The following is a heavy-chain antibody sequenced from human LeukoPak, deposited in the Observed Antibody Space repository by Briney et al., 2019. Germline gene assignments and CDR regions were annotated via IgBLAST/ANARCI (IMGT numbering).Heavy chain of an antibody. V-gene: IGHV1-18*01. CDR3: ARDSPSGSYRHLYYYYGLDV. CDR1: GYTFTSYG. J-gene: IGHJ6*01. CDR2: ISAYNGNT. Sequence: ASVKVSCKASGYTFTSYGISGVRQAPGQGLEWMGWISAYNGNTNYAQKLQGRVTMTTDTSTSTAYMELRSLRSDDTAVYYCARDSPSGSYRHLYYYYGLDVWGQGTTVTVSS. D-gene: IGHD1-26*01.